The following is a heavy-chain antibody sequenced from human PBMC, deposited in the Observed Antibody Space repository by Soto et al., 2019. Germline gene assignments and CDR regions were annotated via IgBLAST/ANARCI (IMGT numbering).Heavy chain of an antibody. CDR3: ARGPRCSRTATRALGF. D-gene: IGHD3-10*01. J-gene: IGHJ4*02. V-gene: IGHV4-34*01. Sequence: LQTPGKGLEWIGEINHSGSTNYNPSLKSRFTISVDTSKNQFSLKLSSVTAADTAVYYCARGPRCSRTATRALGFWGQGTLLT. CDR2: INHSGST.